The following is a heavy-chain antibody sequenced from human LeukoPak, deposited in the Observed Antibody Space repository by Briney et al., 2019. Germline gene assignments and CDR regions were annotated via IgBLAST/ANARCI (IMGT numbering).Heavy chain of an antibody. V-gene: IGHV4-34*01. CDR3: ARGLRYDYVWGSYRHGGYYYMDV. CDR1: GGSFSGYY. D-gene: IGHD3-16*02. CDR2: INHSGST. Sequence: SETLSLTCAVYGGSFSGYYWSWIRQPPGKGLEWIGEINHSGSTNYNPSLKSRVTIPVGTSKNQFSLKLSSVTAADTAVYYCARGLRYDYVWGSYRHGGYYYMDVWGKGTTVTVSS. J-gene: IGHJ6*03.